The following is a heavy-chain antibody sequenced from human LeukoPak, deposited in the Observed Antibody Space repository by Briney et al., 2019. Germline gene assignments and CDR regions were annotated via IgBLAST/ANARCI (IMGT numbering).Heavy chain of an antibody. Sequence: PSETLSLTCTVSGGSINSSSYYWGWIRQPPGKGQEWIRTIYYSGSTYYNPSLKSRVTISVDTSKNQFSLKLSSVTASDTAVYYCARRFAPSRNDAFDIWGQGTMVTVSS. CDR2: IYYSGST. J-gene: IGHJ3*02. D-gene: IGHD3-10*01. CDR1: GGSINSSSYY. CDR3: ARRFAPSRNDAFDI. V-gene: IGHV4-39*01.